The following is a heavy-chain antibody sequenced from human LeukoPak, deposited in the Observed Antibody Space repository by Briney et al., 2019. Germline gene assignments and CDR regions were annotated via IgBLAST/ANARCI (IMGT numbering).Heavy chain of an antibody. J-gene: IGHJ4*02. CDR3: AREDYYDSGSNDY. CDR2: MNPNSGDT. CDR1: GYTFTNYD. D-gene: IGHD3-22*01. Sequence: GASVKVSCKASGYTFTNYDINWVRQATGQGLEWMGWMNPNSGDTAYAQRFQGRVTITMNTSISTAYMELSSLRAEDTAVYYCAREDYYDSGSNDYWGQGTLVTVSS. V-gene: IGHV1-8*03.